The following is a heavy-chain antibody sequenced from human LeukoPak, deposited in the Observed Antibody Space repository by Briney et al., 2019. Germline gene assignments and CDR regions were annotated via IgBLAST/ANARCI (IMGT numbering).Heavy chain of an antibody. J-gene: IGHJ5*02. D-gene: IGHD2-2*01. V-gene: IGHV3-11*03. CDR3: ARHSAHIVVVPAVIPPSLDNWFDP. Sequence: GGSLRLSCAASEFTFSDYYMSWIRQAPGKGLEWVSYISGSSSKTKYADSVKGRFTISRDNAKNSLYLQMNYLRAEDTAVYYCARHSAHIVVVPAVIPPSLDNWFDPWGQGTLVTVSS. CDR1: EFTFSDYY. CDR2: ISGSSSKT.